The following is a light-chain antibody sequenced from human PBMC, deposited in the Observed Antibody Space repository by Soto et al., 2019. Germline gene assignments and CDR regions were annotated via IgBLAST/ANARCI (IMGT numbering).Light chain of an antibody. Sequence: QSALTQPPSASGSPGQSVTISCTGTSSDVGGYNYVSWYQQHPGKAPKLLIHEVSKRPSGVTDRFSGSKSGNTASLTISGLQAEDEADYYCSSYTSSSPYVFGTGTKVTVL. CDR1: SSDVGGYNY. V-gene: IGLV2-8*01. CDR2: EVS. CDR3: SSYTSSSPYV. J-gene: IGLJ1*01.